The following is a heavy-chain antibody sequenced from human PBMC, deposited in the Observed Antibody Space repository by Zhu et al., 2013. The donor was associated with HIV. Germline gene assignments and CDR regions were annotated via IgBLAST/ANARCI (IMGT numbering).Heavy chain of an antibody. CDR3: TGILPAAGSLFRRYFDY. CDR1: GGSISSGDYY. V-gene: IGHV4-30-4*03. CDR2: IYYSGST. D-gene: IGHD2-2*01. Sequence: QVQLQESGPGLVKPSQTLSLTCTVSGGSISSGDYYWSWIRQPPGKGLEWIGYIYYSGSTYYNPSLKSRVTISVDTSKRQFSLQLSSVTTADTAVYYCTGILPAAGSLFRRYFDYWGQGALVTVSA. J-gene: IGHJ4*02.